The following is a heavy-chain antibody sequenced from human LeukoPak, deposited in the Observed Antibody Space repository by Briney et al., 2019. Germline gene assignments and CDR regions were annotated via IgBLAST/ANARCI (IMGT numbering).Heavy chain of an antibody. CDR2: IYYSGST. D-gene: IGHD3-22*01. CDR1: GGSISSYY. CDR3: ARQKMIVVDY. V-gene: IGHV4-39*01. J-gene: IGHJ4*02. Sequence: SETLSLTCTVSGGSISSYYWGWIRQPPGKGLEWIGSIYYSGSTYYNPSLKSRVTISVDTSKNQFSLKLSSVTAADTAVYYCARQKMIVVDYWGQGTLVTVSS.